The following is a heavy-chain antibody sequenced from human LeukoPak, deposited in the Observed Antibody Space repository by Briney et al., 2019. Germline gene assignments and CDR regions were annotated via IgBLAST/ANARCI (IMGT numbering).Heavy chain of an antibody. Sequence: SETLSLTXTVSGGSISSYYWSWIRQPAGKGLEWIGRIYTSGSTNYNPSLKSRVTMSVDTSKNQFSLKLSSVTAADTAVYYCATDNSGSYTPDAFDIWGQGTMVTVSS. CDR3: ATDNSGSYTPDAFDI. CDR2: IYTSGST. CDR1: GGSISSYY. D-gene: IGHD1-26*01. J-gene: IGHJ3*02. V-gene: IGHV4-4*07.